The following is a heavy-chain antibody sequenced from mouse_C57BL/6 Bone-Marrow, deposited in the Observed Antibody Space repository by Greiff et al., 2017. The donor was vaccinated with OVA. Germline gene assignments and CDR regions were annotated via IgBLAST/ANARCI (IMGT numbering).Heavy chain of an antibody. J-gene: IGHJ1*03. CDR3: ARDRYYAHWYFDV. Sequence: EVQLVESGPGLVKPSQSLSLTCSVTGYSITSGYYWNWIRQFPGNKLEWMGYISYDGSNNYNPSLKNRISITRDTSKNQFFLKLNSVTTEDTATYYCARDRYYAHWYFDVWGTGTTVTVSS. D-gene: IGHD1-1*01. CDR2: ISYDGSN. CDR1: GYSITSGYY. V-gene: IGHV3-6*01.